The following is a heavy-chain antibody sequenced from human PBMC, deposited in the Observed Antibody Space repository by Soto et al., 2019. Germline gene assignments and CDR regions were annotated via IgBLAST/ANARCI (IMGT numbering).Heavy chain of an antibody. V-gene: IGHV3-30-3*01. D-gene: IGHD2-21*01. CDR3: ARDPGGTDCDEWTYYFDY. J-gene: IGHJ4*02. CDR1: GFTFSSYA. Sequence: QVQLVESGGGVVQPGRSLRLSCAASGFTFSSYAMHWVRQAPGKGLEWVAVISYDGSNKYYADSVKGRFTISRDNSKNTLYLQMNSLRAEDTAVYYCARDPGGTDCDEWTYYFDYWGQGTLVTVSS. CDR2: ISYDGSNK.